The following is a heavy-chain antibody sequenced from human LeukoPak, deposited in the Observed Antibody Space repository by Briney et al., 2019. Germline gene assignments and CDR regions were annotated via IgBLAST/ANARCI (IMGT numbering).Heavy chain of an antibody. Sequence: QPGGSLRLSCVASGFSFSTYWMHWVRQAPGKGLEWVAVIWYDGSNKYYADSVKGRFTISRDNSKNTLYLQMNSLRAEDTAVYYCAKAALQYYGSGSYPDYWGQGTLVTVSS. CDR3: AKAALQYYGSGSYPDY. D-gene: IGHD3-10*01. CDR1: GFSFSTYW. V-gene: IGHV3-33*06. CDR2: IWYDGSNK. J-gene: IGHJ4*02.